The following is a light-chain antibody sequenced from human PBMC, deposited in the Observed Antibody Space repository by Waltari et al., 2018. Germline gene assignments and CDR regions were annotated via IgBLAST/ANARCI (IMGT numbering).Light chain of an antibody. V-gene: IGLV3-10*01. Sequence: SYELTQPPSVSVSPGQTARITCSGDALPKKYAYWYQQKSGQAPVQIIYEDVKRPSGIPERVSGSSSGTMVTLTISGAQVEEEADYYCYSTDISGNVQVFGGGTKLTVL. J-gene: IGLJ2*01. CDR1: ALPKKY. CDR3: YSTDISGNVQV. CDR2: EDV.